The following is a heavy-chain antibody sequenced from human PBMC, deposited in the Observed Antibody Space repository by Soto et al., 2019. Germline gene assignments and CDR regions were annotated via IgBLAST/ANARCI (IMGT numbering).Heavy chain of an antibody. CDR3: ARGREVWWNAGPLGLHDLDV. Sequence: GGSLRLSCAASGFTFSSYGMHWVRQAPGKGLEWVAVIWYDGSNKYYADSVKGRFTISRDNSKNTLYLQMNSLRAEDTAVYYCARGREVWWNAGPLGLHDLDVWGQGTTVTVSS. D-gene: IGHD3-16*01. CDR2: IWYDGSNK. J-gene: IGHJ6*02. CDR1: GFTFSSYG. V-gene: IGHV3-33*01.